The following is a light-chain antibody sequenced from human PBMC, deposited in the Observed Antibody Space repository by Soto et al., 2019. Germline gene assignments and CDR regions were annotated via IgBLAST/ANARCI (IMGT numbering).Light chain of an antibody. CDR2: GAS. CDR3: RPYNNRYT. CDR1: QSVSSS. J-gene: IGKJ2*01. Sequence: EIVMTQSPATLSVSPGERATLSCRASQSVSSSLAWYQHKPGQAPRLLIYGASIRATGIPARFSGSGSGTEFTLTISSLQSEDFAAYYCRPYNNRYTFGQGTKLEIK. V-gene: IGKV3D-15*01.